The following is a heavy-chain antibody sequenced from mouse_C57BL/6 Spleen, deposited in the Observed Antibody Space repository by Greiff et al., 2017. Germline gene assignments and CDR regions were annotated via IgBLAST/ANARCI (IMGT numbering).Heavy chain of an antibody. Sequence: EVMLVESGGDLVKPGGSLKLSCAASGFTFSSYGMSWVRQTPGKRLEWVATISSGGSYTYYPDSVKGRFTISRDNAKNTLYLQMSSLKSEDTAMYYCARHFDYDYDEGYFDVWGTGTTVTVSS. CDR3: ARHFDYDYDEGYFDV. J-gene: IGHJ1*03. CDR2: ISSGGSYT. V-gene: IGHV5-6*02. CDR1: GFTFSSYG. D-gene: IGHD2-4*01.